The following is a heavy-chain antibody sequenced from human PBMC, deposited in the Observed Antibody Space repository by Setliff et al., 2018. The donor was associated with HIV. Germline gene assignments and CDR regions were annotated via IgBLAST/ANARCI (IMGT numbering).Heavy chain of an antibody. Sequence: ASVKVSCKASGYNYITFGISWVRQAPGQGLEWMGWINPNSGGTNFAQKFQGRVTMTRDTSISTAYMELSRLRSDDTAVYYCARGGLATGAFDIWGQGTMVTVSS. J-gene: IGHJ3*02. D-gene: IGHD5-12*01. CDR2: INPNSGGT. CDR1: GYNYITFG. V-gene: IGHV1-2*02. CDR3: ARGGLATGAFDI.